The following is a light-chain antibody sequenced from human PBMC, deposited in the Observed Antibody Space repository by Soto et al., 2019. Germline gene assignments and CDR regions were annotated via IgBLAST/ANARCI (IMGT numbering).Light chain of an antibody. J-gene: IGKJ1*01. V-gene: IGKV3-20*01. CDR3: QQYGSSPSWT. CDR1: QSVSSSY. CDR2: GAS. Sequence: EIVLTQSPGTLSLSPGERATLSCRASQSVSSSYLAWYQQKPGQAPRLLIYGASRRATVIPDRFSGSGSGTDCTLTISRLEPEECAVYYCQQYGSSPSWTFGQGTKWDIK.